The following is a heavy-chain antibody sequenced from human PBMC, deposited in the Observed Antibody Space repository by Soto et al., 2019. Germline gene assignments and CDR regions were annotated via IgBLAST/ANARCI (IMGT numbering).Heavy chain of an antibody. V-gene: IGHV3-64*01. CDR3: ARRARPDFYYMDV. D-gene: IGHD6-6*01. CDR1: GFTLSGYA. Sequence: EVQLAESGGGLAQPGGSPRLSCAASGFTLSGYAMDWVRQAPGKGLEYVSGISSNGVGTYYANSVQGRFTIPRDNSKNTVYLQMGSLRPEDMAVSYCARRARPDFYYMDVWGKGTTVTVSS. CDR2: ISSNGVGT. J-gene: IGHJ6*03.